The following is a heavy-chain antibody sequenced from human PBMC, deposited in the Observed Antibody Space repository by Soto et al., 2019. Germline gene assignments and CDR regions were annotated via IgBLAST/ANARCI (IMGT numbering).Heavy chain of an antibody. J-gene: IGHJ6*03. Sequence: SGPTLVKPTQTLTLTCTFSGFSLSTSGMCVSWIRQPPGKALEWLARIDWDDDKYYSTSLKTRLTISKDTSKNQVVLTMTNMDPVDTATYYCARILLPVVVPAAPYGNYYMDVWGKGTTVTVSS. CDR1: GFSLSTSGMC. CDR2: IDWDDDK. CDR3: ARILLPVVVPAAPYGNYYMDV. V-gene: IGHV2-70*11. D-gene: IGHD2-2*01.